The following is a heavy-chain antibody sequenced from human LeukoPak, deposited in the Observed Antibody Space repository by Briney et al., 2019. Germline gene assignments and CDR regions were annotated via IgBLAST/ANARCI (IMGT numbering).Heavy chain of an antibody. CDR2: IYSSGSS. Sequence: SETLSLTCTVSGGSISSSSYHWGWIRQPPGKGLDWIGTIYSSGSSYYNPSLKSRLTISVDTARHQFSLKLSSVTASDPAVYYCATRYGSGTYPRYYFDSWGQGTLVTVSS. CDR1: GGSISSSSYH. D-gene: IGHD3-10*01. J-gene: IGHJ4*02. CDR3: ATRYGSGTYPRYYFDS. V-gene: IGHV4-39*01.